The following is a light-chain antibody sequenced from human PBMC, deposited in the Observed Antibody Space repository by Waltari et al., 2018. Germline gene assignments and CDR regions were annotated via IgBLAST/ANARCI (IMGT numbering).Light chain of an antibody. CDR2: AAS. CDR3: LQHYNFPWT. CDR1: QDIRYD. V-gene: IGKV1-6*01. J-gene: IGKJ1*01. Sequence: AIQMTQSPSSLSASVGNKITINCRASQDIRYDLAWYQHKPGTAPKLLIYAASSSQSGVPSRFSGSGSGTEFTLTITSLQPEDFATYYCLQHYNFPWTFGQGTKVAIK.